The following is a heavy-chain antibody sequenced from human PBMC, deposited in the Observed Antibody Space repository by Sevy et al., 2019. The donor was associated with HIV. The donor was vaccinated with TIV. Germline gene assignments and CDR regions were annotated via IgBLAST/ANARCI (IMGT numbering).Heavy chain of an antibody. D-gene: IGHD6-19*01. CDR1: GFAFSSNW. J-gene: IGHJ4*02. Sequence: GGSLRLSCAASGFAFSSNWMHWVRRAPGKGLVWVSRLNGDGSVTKYADSVRGRFTISRDGAKNTLYLQMNSLRADDTAVYYCVRELSSGAYYPFDYWGQGTLVTVSS. CDR2: LNGDGSVT. CDR3: VRELSSGAYYPFDY. V-gene: IGHV3-74*01.